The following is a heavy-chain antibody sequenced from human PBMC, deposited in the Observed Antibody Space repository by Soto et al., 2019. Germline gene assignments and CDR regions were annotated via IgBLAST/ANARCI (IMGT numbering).Heavy chain of an antibody. CDR2: ISAYNGNT. Sequence: ASVKVSCKASGYTFTSYGISWVRQAPGQGLEWMGWISAYNGNTNYAQKLQGRVTMTTDTSTSTAYMELRSLISDDTAVYYCARERGSNAFETFDIWGQGSMVTVSS. CDR3: ARERGSNAFETFDI. D-gene: IGHD2-15*01. V-gene: IGHV1-18*01. J-gene: IGHJ3*02. CDR1: GYTFTSYG.